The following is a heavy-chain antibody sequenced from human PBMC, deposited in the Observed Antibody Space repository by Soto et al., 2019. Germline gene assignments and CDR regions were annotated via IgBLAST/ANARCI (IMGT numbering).Heavy chain of an antibody. CDR1: GFTFSSYA. D-gene: IGHD5-18*01. V-gene: IGHV3-23*01. Sequence: GGSLRLSCAASGFTFSSYAMSWVRQAPGKGLEWVSAISGSGGSTYYADSVKGRFTISRDNSKNTLYLQMNSLRAEDTAVYYCAKDRGYSYGYDVWVIDYWGQGTLVTVSS. CDR3: AKDRGYSYGYDVWVIDY. CDR2: ISGSGGST. J-gene: IGHJ4*02.